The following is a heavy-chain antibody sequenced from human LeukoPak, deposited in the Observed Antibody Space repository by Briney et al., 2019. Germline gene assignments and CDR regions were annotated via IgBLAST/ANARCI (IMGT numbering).Heavy chain of an antibody. V-gene: IGHV1-69*04. CDR1: GGTFSSYA. CDR3: ARDIYCSSTSCYNWFDP. CDR2: IIPILGIA. D-gene: IGHD2-2*01. J-gene: IGHJ5*02. Sequence: SVKVSCKASGGTFSSYAISWVRQAPGQGLEWMGRIIPILGIANYAQKFQGRVTITADKSTSTAYMELSSLRSEDTAVYYCARDIYCSSTSCYNWFDPWGQGTLVTVSS.